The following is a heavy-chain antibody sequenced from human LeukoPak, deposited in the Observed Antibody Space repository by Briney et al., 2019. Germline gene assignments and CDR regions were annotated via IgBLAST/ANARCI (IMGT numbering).Heavy chain of an antibody. V-gene: IGHV4-59*08. J-gene: IGHJ4*02. Sequence: SETLSLTCAVSGGSISTYYWTWIRQPPGKGLEWIGFVYYNGNTNYNPSLKSRVTISVDTSKNQFSLKLSSVTAADTAVYFCARRVAVTARYYFDFWGQGTLVTVSS. CDR2: VYYNGNT. D-gene: IGHD6-19*01. CDR3: ARRVAVTARYYFDF. CDR1: GGSISTYY.